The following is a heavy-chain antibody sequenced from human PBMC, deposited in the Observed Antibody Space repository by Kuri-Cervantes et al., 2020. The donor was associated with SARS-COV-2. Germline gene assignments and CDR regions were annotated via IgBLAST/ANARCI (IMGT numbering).Heavy chain of an antibody. J-gene: IGHJ4*02. CDR2: VYSSGST. D-gene: IGHD3-22*01. V-gene: IGHV4-59*01. Sequence: ESLKISCTVSGGSISSYYWSWIRQPPGKGLEWIGYVYSSGSTNYSPSLKSRVTMSVDTSKNQFSLKLTSVTAADTAVYYRTRAGYDNSGYYYSFDFWGQGTLVTVSS. CDR3: TRAGYDNSGYYYSFDF. CDR1: GGSISSYY.